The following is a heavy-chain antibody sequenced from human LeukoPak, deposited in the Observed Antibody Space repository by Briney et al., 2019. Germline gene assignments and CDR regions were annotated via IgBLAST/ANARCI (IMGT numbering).Heavy chain of an antibody. CDR3: ESSPVQATDY. Sequence: SETLSLTCAVYGGSFSGYYWSWIRQPPGKGLEWIGEINHSGSTNYNPSLKSRVTISVATSKNQFSLKLSSVIAAETAVYYCESSPVQATDYWGQGTLVTVSS. CDR2: INHSGST. J-gene: IGHJ4*02. V-gene: IGHV4-34*01. CDR1: GGSFSGYY. D-gene: IGHD4/OR15-4a*01.